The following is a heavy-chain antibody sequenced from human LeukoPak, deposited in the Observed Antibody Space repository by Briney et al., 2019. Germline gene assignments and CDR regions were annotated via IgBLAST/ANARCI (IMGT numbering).Heavy chain of an antibody. J-gene: IGHJ3*02. CDR2: IYYSGST. V-gene: IGHV4-59*01. Sequence: SETLSLTCTVSGGSISSYYWSWIRQPPGKGLEWIGYIYYSGSTNYNPSLKSRVTISVDTSKNLFSLKLSSVTAADTAVYYCARDLSGSYPLDAFDIWGQGTMVTVSS. CDR3: ARDLSGSYPLDAFDI. D-gene: IGHD1-26*01. CDR1: GGSISSYY.